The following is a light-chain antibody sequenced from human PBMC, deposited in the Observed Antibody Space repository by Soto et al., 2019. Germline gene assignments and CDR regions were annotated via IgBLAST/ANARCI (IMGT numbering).Light chain of an antibody. CDR1: QSVSSD. CDR2: GAS. V-gene: IGKV3-15*01. CDR3: QQYNNWPPWT. Sequence: EIVMTQSPATLSVSPGERATLSCRASQSVSSDLAWYHQKPGQAPRLLIYGASTRATGIPARFSGSGSGTESTLTINSLQSEDFAVYYCQQYNNWPPWTFGQGTKLDIK. J-gene: IGKJ1*01.